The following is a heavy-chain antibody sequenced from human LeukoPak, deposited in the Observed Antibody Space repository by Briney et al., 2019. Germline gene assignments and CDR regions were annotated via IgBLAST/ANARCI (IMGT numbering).Heavy chain of an antibody. J-gene: IGHJ6*03. CDR2: ISSSGSTI. Sequence: GGSLRLSCAASGFTFSSYEMNWVRQTPGKGLEWVSYISSSGSTIYYADSVKGRFTISRDNAKNSLYLQMNSLRAEDTAVYYCARVPREGARRWRHMDVWGKGTTVTVSS. CDR1: GFTFSSYE. D-gene: IGHD4-23*01. V-gene: IGHV3-48*03. CDR3: ARVPREGARRWRHMDV.